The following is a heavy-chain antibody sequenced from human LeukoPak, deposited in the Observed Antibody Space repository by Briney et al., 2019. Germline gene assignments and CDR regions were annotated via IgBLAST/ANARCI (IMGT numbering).Heavy chain of an antibody. Sequence: KSSETLSLTRAVSGGSISSGGYSWSWIRRPPGKGLEWIGYIYHSGSTYYNPSLKSRVTISVDRSKNQFSLKLSSVTAADTAVYYCARGGPRQFDSWGQGILVPVSS. V-gene: IGHV4-30-2*01. J-gene: IGHJ4*02. CDR2: IYHSGST. CDR1: GGSISSGGYS. CDR3: ARGGPRQFDS.